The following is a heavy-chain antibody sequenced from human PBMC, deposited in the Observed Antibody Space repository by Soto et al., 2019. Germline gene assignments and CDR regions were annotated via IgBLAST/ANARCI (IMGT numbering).Heavy chain of an antibody. J-gene: IGHJ1*01. CDR1: GFIFSTSW. V-gene: IGHV3-7*01. CDR2: IKYDGSEI. CDR3: VRDHDLYVRHFRN. D-gene: IGHD1-1*01. Sequence: EVQLVESGGGLVQPGGSLRLSCAASGFIFSTSWMTWVRQAPGKGLEWVANIKYDGSEIYYVASVRGRFTISRDNARSTLYLQMNNLRAEDTAHYYCVRDHDLYVRHFRNWGQGTLVTVSS.